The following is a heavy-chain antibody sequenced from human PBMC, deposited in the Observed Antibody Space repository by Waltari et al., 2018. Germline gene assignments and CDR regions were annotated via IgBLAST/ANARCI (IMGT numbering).Heavy chain of an antibody. D-gene: IGHD3-3*01. Sequence: QVQLQESGPGLVTPSETLSLTFAVSGFSISRGSQWGWIRQPPGKGLEWIGSIYHSGSTYFNPSLKSRVTISVDTSKNKVSLRLSSVTAADTAVYYCARMFYDFWTGYSDYWGHGTLVTVSS. CDR1: GFSISRGSQ. V-gene: IGHV4-38-2*01. J-gene: IGHJ4*01. CDR2: IYHSGST. CDR3: ARMFYDFWTGYSDY.